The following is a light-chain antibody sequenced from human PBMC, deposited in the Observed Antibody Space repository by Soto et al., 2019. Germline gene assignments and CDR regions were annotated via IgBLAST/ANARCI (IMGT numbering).Light chain of an antibody. V-gene: IGLV2-8*01. CDR1: SSDVGGYNY. CDR3: SSYAGSNNLV. Sequence: QSTLTQPPSASGSPGQSVTISCTGTSSDVGGYNYVSWYQQHPGKAPKLMIYEVSKRPSGVPDRFSGYKSGNTASLTVSGLQAEDEADYCCSSYAGSNNLVFGGGTKVTVL. CDR2: EVS. J-gene: IGLJ2*01.